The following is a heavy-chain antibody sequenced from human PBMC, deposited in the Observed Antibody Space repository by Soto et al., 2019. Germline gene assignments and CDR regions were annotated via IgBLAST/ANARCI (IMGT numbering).Heavy chain of an antibody. D-gene: IGHD2-8*01. CDR1: GDSVSSNSAA. CDR3: ARDPVVLMVYAHDYYYYRMDV. V-gene: IGHV6-1*01. Sequence: SRTLSLTCAISGDSVSSNSAAWNWIRQSPSRGLEWLGRTYYRSKWYNDYAVSVKTQITINPDTSKNQFSLQLNSVTPEDTAVYYCARDPVVLMVYAHDYYYYRMDVWGQGTTVTVSS. J-gene: IGHJ6*02. CDR2: TYYRSKWYN.